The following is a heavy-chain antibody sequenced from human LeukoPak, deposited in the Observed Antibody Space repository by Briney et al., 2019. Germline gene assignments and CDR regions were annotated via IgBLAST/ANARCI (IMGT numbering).Heavy chain of an antibody. CDR3: ARDRVPREYYHRSLADAFDI. CDR2: IDYSGST. CDR1: GGSISRSSNY. Sequence: KTSETLSLTCTVSGGSISRSSNYWGWIRQPPGMGLEWIGSIDYSGSTYYNPSLKSRVTISVDTSKNQFSLKLSSVTAADTAVYYCARDRVPREYYHRSLADAFDIWGQGTLVTVSS. J-gene: IGHJ3*02. D-gene: IGHD2/OR15-2a*01. V-gene: IGHV4-39*07.